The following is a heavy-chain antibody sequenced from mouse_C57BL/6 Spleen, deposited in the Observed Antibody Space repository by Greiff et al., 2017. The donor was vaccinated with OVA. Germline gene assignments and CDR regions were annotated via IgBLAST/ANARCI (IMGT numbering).Heavy chain of an antibody. D-gene: IGHD4-1*01. V-gene: IGHV1-22*01. CDR3: ARDWSHAMDY. Sequence: DVKLQESGPELVKPGASVKMSCKASGYTFTDYNMHWVKQSHGKSLEWIGYINPNNGGTSYNQKFKGKATLTVNKSSSTAYMELRSLTSEDSAVYYCARDWSHAMDYWGQGTSVTVSS. CDR2: INPNNGGT. J-gene: IGHJ4*01. CDR1: GYTFTDYN.